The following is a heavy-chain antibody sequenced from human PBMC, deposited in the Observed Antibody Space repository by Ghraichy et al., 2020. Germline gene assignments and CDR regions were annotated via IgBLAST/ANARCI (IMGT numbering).Heavy chain of an antibody. D-gene: IGHD3-10*01. V-gene: IGHV1-46*02. CDR2: INPGGDNT. Sequence: ASVKVSCKASGYTFNTYYMHWVRQAPGQGLEWMGIINPGGDNTNYAQKFQGRVTMTRDTSTSTVYMELSSLRSEDTAVYYCARDYPSSGSEIYGMDVWGQGTTVTVSS. CDR1: GYTFNTYY. CDR3: ARDYPSSGSEIYGMDV. J-gene: IGHJ6*02.